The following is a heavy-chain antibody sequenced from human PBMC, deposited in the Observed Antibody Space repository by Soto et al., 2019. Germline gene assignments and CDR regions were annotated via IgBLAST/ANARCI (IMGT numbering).Heavy chain of an antibody. D-gene: IGHD6-19*01. Sequence: GGSLRLSCAASGFTFSSYAMSWVRQAPGKGLEWVSAISGSGGSTYYADSVKGRFTISRDNSKNTLYLQMNSLRAEDTAVYYCAKDHLLSGWLNWFDPWGQGTLVTVSS. J-gene: IGHJ5*02. CDR1: GFTFSSYA. CDR3: AKDHLLSGWLNWFDP. CDR2: ISGSGGST. V-gene: IGHV3-23*01.